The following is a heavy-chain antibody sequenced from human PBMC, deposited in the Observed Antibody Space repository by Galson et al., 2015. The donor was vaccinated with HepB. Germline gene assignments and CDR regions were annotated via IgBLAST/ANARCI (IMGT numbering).Heavy chain of an antibody. CDR2: ISYDGSNK. CDR3: AKDLRRYLQNPYYYYGMDV. CDR1: GFTFSSYG. J-gene: IGHJ6*02. V-gene: IGHV3-30*18. D-gene: IGHD5-24*01. Sequence: SLRLSCAASGFTFSSYGMHWVRQAPGKGLEWVAVISYDGSNKYYADSVKGRFTISRDNSKNTLYLQMNSLRAEDTAVYYCAKDLRRYLQNPYYYYGMDVWGQGTTVTVSS.